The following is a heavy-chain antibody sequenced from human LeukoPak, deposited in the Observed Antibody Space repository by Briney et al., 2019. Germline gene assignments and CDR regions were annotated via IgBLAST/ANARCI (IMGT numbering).Heavy chain of an antibody. D-gene: IGHD5-24*01. Sequence: PGGSLRLSCAASGFTFSSYSMNWVRQAPGKGLEWVSYISSSSSTIYYADSVKGRFTISRDNAKNSLYLQMNSLRAEDTAVYYCARDMEMATISLVSPNDYWGQGTLVTVSS. CDR2: ISSSSSTI. V-gene: IGHV3-48*04. CDR1: GFTFSSYS. J-gene: IGHJ4*02. CDR3: ARDMEMATISLVSPNDY.